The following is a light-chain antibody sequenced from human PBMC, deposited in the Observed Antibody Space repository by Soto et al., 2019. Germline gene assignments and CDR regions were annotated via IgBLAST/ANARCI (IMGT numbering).Light chain of an antibody. CDR2: SNN. V-gene: IGLV1-44*01. CDR3: AAWDDSLNGLYV. Sequence: QSMLTQPPSASGTPGQRVTISCSGSSSNIGRNTVNWYQQLPGTAPKLLIYSNNQRPSGVPDRFSGSKSGTSASLAISGLQSEDEADYYCAAWDDSLNGLYVFGTGTKLTVL. CDR1: SSNIGRNT. J-gene: IGLJ1*01.